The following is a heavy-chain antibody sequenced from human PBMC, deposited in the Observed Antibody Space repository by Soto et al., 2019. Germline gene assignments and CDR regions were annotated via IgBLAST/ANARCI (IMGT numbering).Heavy chain of an antibody. CDR2: IYYRGST. CDR1: GGSISSGGYY. Sequence: PSETLSLTCSVSGGSISSGGYYWSWIRQHPEKGLEWIGCIYYRGSTFYNPSLKSRVNISISTSKNQLSLELSSVTGADTAVYYCARMTTNLGGVWGKGTAVTVSS. V-gene: IGHV4-31*03. J-gene: IGHJ6*04. CDR3: ARMTTNLGGV. D-gene: IGHD1-1*01.